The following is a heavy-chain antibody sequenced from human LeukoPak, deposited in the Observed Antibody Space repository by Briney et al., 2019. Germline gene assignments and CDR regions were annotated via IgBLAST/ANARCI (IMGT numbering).Heavy chain of an antibody. CDR3: ARSLWPEDY. Sequence: GGSLGLYCEASGFAFSSYWASWLRQAPGKGLERVANINQDGNSQNYVDSVRGRFTISKDNAKNSVYLQMNSLRAEDTAVYYCARSLWPEDYWGQGILVTVSS. V-gene: IGHV3-7*01. CDR2: INQDGNSQ. D-gene: IGHD2-21*01. J-gene: IGHJ4*02. CDR1: GFAFSSYW.